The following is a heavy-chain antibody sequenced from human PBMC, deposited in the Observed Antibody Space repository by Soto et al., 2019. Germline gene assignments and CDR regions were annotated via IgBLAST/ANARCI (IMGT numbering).Heavy chain of an antibody. CDR3: ARDLTGLMFDY. CDR2: INSDGSAT. Sequence: EVQLVESGVGLVQPGGSLRLSCAASRFIFSSYWMHWVRQAPGKGLMWVSRINSDGSATNYADSVKGRFTISRDNTENTMYLQMNSRRADDTAVYYCARDLTGLMFDYWGQGALVTVSS. V-gene: IGHV3-74*01. D-gene: IGHD2-8*01. CDR1: RFIFSSYW. J-gene: IGHJ4*02.